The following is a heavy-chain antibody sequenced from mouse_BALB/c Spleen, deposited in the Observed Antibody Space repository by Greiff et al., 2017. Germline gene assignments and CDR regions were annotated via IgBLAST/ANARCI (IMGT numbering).Heavy chain of an antibody. V-gene: IGHV14-4*02. Sequence: EVQLQQSGAELVRSGASVKLSCTASGFNIKDYYMHWVKQRPEQGLEWIGWIDPENGDTEYAPKFQGKATMTADTSSNTAYLQLSSLTSEDTAVYYCNAITTVVAQYYYAMDYWGQGTSVTVSS. CDR2: IDPENGDT. J-gene: IGHJ4*01. CDR3: NAITTVVAQYYYAMDY. CDR1: GFNIKDYY. D-gene: IGHD1-1*01.